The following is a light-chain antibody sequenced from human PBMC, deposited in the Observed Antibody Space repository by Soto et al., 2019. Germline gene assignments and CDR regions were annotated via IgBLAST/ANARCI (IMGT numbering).Light chain of an antibody. CDR1: RSNIGSNT. J-gene: IGLJ1*01. V-gene: IGLV1-44*01. CDR3: AAWDDSLNAFYV. Sequence: QSALGQPRSVCGTPGQRVTISCSGSRSNIGSNTVNWYQDLPGTAPKLLVYDNHHRPSGVPDRFSGSKSGTSASLAISGLQSEDEAEYYCAAWDDSLNAFYVFGTGTKVTV. CDR2: DNH.